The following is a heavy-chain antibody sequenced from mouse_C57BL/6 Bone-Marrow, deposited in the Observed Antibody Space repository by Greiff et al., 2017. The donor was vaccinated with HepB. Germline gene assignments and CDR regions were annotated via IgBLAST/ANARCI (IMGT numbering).Heavy chain of an antibody. J-gene: IGHJ1*03. Sequence: EVKVVESEGGLVQPGSSMKLSCTASGFTFSDYYMAWVRQVPEKGLEWVANINYDGSSTYYLDSLKSRFIISRDNAKNILYLQMSSLKSEDTATYYCAREENFLWYFDVWGTGTTVTVSS. CDR1: GFTFSDYY. CDR2: INYDGSST. CDR3: AREENFLWYFDV. V-gene: IGHV5-16*01.